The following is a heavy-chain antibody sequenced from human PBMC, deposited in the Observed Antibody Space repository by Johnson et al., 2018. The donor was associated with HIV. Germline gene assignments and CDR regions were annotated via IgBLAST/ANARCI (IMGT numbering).Heavy chain of an antibody. CDR3: AKVHSSSSNGFDI. J-gene: IGHJ3*02. V-gene: IGHV3-30*18. CDR1: GFTVSSNY. CDR2: ISHDGSNK. Sequence: QVQLVESGGGVVQPGRSLRLSCAASGFTVSSNYMSWVRQAPGKGLEWVAVISHDGSNKYYADSVKGRFTISRDNSKNTLYLQMNSLRGEDTAVYYCAKVHSSSSNGFDIWGQGTMVTVSS. D-gene: IGHD6-6*01.